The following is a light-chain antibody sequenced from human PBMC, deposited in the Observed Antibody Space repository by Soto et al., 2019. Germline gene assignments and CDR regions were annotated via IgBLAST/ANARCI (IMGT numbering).Light chain of an antibody. CDR2: DVS. J-gene: IGLJ1*01. CDR1: SSDVGGYNY. CDR3: SSYTSSSTPLFV. V-gene: IGLV2-14*03. Sequence: QSVLTQPASVSGSPGQSITISCTGTSSDVGGYNYVSWYQHHPGKAPKLMIYDVSNRPSGVSNCFSGSKSGYTASLTISVLQAEDEADYYCSSYTSSSTPLFVFGTGTKVTVL.